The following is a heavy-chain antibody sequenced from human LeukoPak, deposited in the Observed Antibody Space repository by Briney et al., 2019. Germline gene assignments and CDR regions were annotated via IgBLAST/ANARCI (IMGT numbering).Heavy chain of an antibody. CDR1: GYTFTNNY. D-gene: IGHD3-9*01. V-gene: IGHV1-18*04. CDR3: ARDLSDYDILTGSADY. J-gene: IGHJ4*02. Sequence: ASVTVSCKASGYTFTNNYLHWVRQAPGQGLEWMGWISAYNGNTNYAQKLQGRVTMTTDTSTSTAYMELRSLRSDDTAVYYCARDLSDYDILTGSADYWGQGTLVTVSS. CDR2: ISAYNGNT.